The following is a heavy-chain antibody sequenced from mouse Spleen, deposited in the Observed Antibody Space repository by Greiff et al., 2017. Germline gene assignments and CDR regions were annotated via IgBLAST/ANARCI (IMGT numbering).Heavy chain of an antibody. Sequence: VQLQQSGAELVKPGASVKLSCKASGYTFTSYWMHWVKQRPGRGLEWIGRIDPNSGGTKYNEKFKSKATLTVDKPSSTAYMQLSSLTSEDSAVYYCARGIYYRYDGDYYAMDYWGQGTSVTVSS. D-gene: IGHD2-14*01. CDR1: GYTFTSYW. CDR2: IDPNSGGT. V-gene: IGHV1-72*01. J-gene: IGHJ4*01. CDR3: ARGIYYRYDGDYYAMDY.